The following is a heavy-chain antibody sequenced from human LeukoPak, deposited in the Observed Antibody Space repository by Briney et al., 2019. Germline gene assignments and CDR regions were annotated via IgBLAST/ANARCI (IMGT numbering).Heavy chain of an antibody. Sequence: PWGTLRLSCVGSGFPFSTHGMNWVRQAPGKGLEWVSGIGGSGIGHSTHYADSVEGRFTISRDNSKNMVYLQMDSLRAEDTALYYCARDSGWLRYHDWGQGALVTVSS. J-gene: IGHJ4*02. CDR2: IGGSGIGHST. CDR1: GFPFSTHG. CDR3: ARDSGWLRYHD. V-gene: IGHV3-23*01. D-gene: IGHD5-12*01.